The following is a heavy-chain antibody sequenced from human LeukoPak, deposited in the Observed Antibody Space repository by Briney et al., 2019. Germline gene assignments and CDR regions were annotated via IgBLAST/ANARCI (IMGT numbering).Heavy chain of an antibody. CDR2: INHSGGT. CDR3: ARRGNFVVTKGYYFDY. V-gene: IGHV4-34*01. Sequence: SETLSLTCAVYGGSFSGYYWSWIRQPPGKGLEWIGEINHSGGTNYNPSLKSRVTISVDTSKNQFSLKLSSVTAADTAVYYCARRGNFVVTKGYYFDYWGQGTLVTVSS. J-gene: IGHJ4*02. CDR1: GGSFSGYY. D-gene: IGHD5-12*01.